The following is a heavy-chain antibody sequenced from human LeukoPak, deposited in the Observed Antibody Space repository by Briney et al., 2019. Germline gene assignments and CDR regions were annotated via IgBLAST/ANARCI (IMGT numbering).Heavy chain of an antibody. CDR1: GYTFTGYY. CDR3: ARDGVGYYDSSGYYYFQH. J-gene: IGHJ1*01. CDR2: INPNSGGT. Sequence: ASVKVSCKASGYTFTGYYMHWVRQAPGQGLEWMGWINPNSGGTNYAQKLQGRVTMTRDTSISTAYMELSRLRSDDTAVYYCARDGVGYYDSSGYYYFQHWGQGTLVTASS. V-gene: IGHV1-2*02. D-gene: IGHD3-22*01.